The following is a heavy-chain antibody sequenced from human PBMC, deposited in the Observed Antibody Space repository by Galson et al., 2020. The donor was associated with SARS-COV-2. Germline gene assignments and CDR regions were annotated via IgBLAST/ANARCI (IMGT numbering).Heavy chain of an antibody. Sequence: GGSLRLSCAASGFTISSYWMSWVRQAPGKGLEWVANIKQDGSEKYDVDSVKGRFTISRDNAKNSLYLQMNSLRAEDTAVYYCARDLTGIAAAGTAPLGDYYYGMDVWGQGTTVTVSS. D-gene: IGHD6-13*01. CDR2: IKQDGSEK. V-gene: IGHV3-7*03. CDR3: ARDLTGIAAAGTAPLGDYYYGMDV. CDR1: GFTISSYW. J-gene: IGHJ6*02.